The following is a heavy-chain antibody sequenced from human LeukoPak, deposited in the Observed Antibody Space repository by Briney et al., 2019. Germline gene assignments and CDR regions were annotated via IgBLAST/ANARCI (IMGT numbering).Heavy chain of an antibody. Sequence: PSETLSLTCAVYGGSFSGYYWSWIRQPPGKGLEWLGEINHSGSTNYNPSLKSRVTISVDRSKNQFSLKLNSVTAADTAVYYCAGHLRSFDYWGQGTLVTVSS. CDR1: GGSFSGYY. CDR2: INHSGST. J-gene: IGHJ4*02. V-gene: IGHV4-34*01. CDR3: AGHLRSFDY. D-gene: IGHD5-12*01.